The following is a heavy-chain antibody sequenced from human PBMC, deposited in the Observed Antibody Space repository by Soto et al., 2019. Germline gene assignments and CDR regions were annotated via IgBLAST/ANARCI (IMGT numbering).Heavy chain of an antibody. J-gene: IGHJ4*02. D-gene: IGHD3-22*01. V-gene: IGHV1-2*02. CDR1: GYSFTGYY. Sequence: QVQLVQSGAEVRKPGASVRVSCKSSGYSFTGYYIHWVRQAPGQGLEWLGWINPDRGNAHYAQKFQDRVTMTGDTSTTTAFMELSRLRSDDTAVYYCGRGGNGAYYANALDYWGQGTLITVSS. CDR3: GRGGNGAYYANALDY. CDR2: INPDRGNA.